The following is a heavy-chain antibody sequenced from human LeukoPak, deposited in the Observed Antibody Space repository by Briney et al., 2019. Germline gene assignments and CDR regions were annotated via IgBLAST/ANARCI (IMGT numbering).Heavy chain of an antibody. V-gene: IGHV4-59*01. CDR1: GGSISSYY. Sequence: SESLSLTCTVSGGSISSYYWSWIRQPPGKGLEWIGYIYYSGSTNYNPSLKSRVTISVDTSKNQFSLKLSSVTAADTAVYYCARELRAANWFDPWGQGTLVTVSS. J-gene: IGHJ5*02. CDR2: IYYSGST. CDR3: ARELRAANWFDP.